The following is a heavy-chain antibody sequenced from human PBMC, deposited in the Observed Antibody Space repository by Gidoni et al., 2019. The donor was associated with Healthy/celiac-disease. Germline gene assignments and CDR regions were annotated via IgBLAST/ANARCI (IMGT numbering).Heavy chain of an antibody. J-gene: IGHJ4*02. D-gene: IGHD6-19*01. CDR3: AREGGRSGCHDY. CDR1: GDRVPSNSAA. Sequence: QVQLQQSGPGLVKPSKTLSLTCAISGDRVPSNSAAGNRIMQSPSRGLEWLGRTYYRSKCSNDYAVSVKSRITLNPYTAKNQFSLQLNSVTPEDTAVYYCAREGGRSGCHDYWGQGTLVTVSS. V-gene: IGHV6-1*01. CDR2: TYYRSKCSN.